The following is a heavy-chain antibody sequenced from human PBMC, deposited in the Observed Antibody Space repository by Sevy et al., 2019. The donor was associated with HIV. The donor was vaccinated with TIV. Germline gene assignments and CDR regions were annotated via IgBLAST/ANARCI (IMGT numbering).Heavy chain of an antibody. J-gene: IGHJ4*02. Sequence: ASEKVSCKASGGTFSNYGFHWVRQAPGQGLEWMGGIIPIFGTPNYAQQFQGRVTITADESTSTAYMKLSSLTSDYTAVYYCATSGTTGTTSHFDSWGQGTLVTVSS. V-gene: IGHV1-69*13. CDR3: ATSGTTGTTSHFDS. CDR2: IIPIFGTP. CDR1: GGTFSNYG. D-gene: IGHD1-1*01.